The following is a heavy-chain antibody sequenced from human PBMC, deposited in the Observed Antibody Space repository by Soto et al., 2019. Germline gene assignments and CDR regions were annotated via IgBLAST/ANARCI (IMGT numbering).Heavy chain of an antibody. J-gene: IGHJ1*01. D-gene: IGHD5-12*01. CDR1: GGSISSYY. CDR3: ARGRSGKDGYKYDAEYFQH. Sequence: SETLSLTCTVSGGSISSYYWSSIRQPPGKGLEWIGYIYYSGSTNYNPSLKSRVTISVDTSKNQFSLKLSSVTAADTAVYYCARGRSGKDGYKYDAEYFQHWGQGTLVTVSS. V-gene: IGHV4-59*08. CDR2: IYYSGST.